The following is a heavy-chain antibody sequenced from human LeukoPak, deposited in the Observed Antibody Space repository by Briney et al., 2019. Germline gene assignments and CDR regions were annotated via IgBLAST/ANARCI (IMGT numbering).Heavy chain of an antibody. CDR2: ISYDGSNK. V-gene: IGHV3-30*18. J-gene: IGHJ4*02. CDR3: AKVWAVAGTFDY. D-gene: IGHD6-19*01. CDR1: GFTFSSYG. Sequence: GGSLRLSCAASGFTFSSYGMHWVRQAPGKGLEWVAVISYDGSNKYYADSVKGRFTISRDNSKNTLYLQMNSLRAEDTAVYYCAKVWAVAGTFDYWGQGTLVTVSS.